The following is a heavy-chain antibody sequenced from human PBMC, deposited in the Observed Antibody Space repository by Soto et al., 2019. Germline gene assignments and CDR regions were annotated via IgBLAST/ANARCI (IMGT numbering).Heavy chain of an antibody. J-gene: IGHJ6*02. V-gene: IGHV3-33*01. CDR1: GFTFSSYG. D-gene: IGHD2-21*02. CDR2: IWYDGSNK. CDR3: ARAVVVVTANDTPSVGIDV. Sequence: QVQLVESGGGVVQPGRSLRLSCAASGFTFSSYGMHWVRQAPGKGLEWVAVIWYDGSNKYYADSVKGRFTISRDNSKNTLYLQMNSLRAEDTAVYYCARAVVVVTANDTPSVGIDVWGQGTTVTVSS.